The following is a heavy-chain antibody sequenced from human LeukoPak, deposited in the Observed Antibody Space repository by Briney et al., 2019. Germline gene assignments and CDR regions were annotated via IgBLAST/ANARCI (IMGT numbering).Heavy chain of an antibody. J-gene: IGHJ4*02. V-gene: IGHV3-33*01. CDR2: IWYDGSNK. CDR1: GFTFSSYG. D-gene: IGHD6-19*01. Sequence: GRSLRLSCAASGFTFSSYGMHWVRQAPGKGLEWVAVIWYDGSNKYYADSVKGRFTISRDNSKNTLYLQMNSLRAEDTAVYYCARDLGSGYKERRDGDYWGQGTLVTVSS. CDR3: ARDLGSGYKERRDGDY.